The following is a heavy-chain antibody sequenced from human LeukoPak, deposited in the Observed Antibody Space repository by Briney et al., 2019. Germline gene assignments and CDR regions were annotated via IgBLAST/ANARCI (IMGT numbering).Heavy chain of an antibody. CDR2: ISSSSSYI. D-gene: IGHD3-22*01. CDR3: VDERYYYDSSGTTQGY. CDR1: GFTFSSYS. Sequence: KPGGSLRLSCAASGFTFSSYSMNWVRQAPGKGLEWVSSISSSSSYIHYADSVKGRFTISRDNAKNSLYLQMNSLRAEDTAVYYCVDERYYYDSSGTTQGYWGQGTLVTVSS. V-gene: IGHV3-21*01. J-gene: IGHJ4*02.